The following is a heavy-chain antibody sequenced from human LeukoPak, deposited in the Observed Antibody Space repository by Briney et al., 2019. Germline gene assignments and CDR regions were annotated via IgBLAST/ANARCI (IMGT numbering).Heavy chain of an antibody. Sequence: ASVKVSCKASGYTFTGYFLHWVRQAPGQGLEWMGWINPNSGGTNYAQKFQGRVTMTRDTSISTAYMELSRLRSDDTAVYYCARDGGRLVYHVVDYWGQGTLVTVSS. CDR1: GYTFTGYF. CDR2: INPNSGGT. D-gene: IGHD6-6*01. J-gene: IGHJ4*02. CDR3: ARDGGRLVYHVVDY. V-gene: IGHV1-2*02.